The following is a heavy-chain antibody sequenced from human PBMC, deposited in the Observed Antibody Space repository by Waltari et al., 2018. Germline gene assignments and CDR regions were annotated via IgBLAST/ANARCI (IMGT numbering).Heavy chain of an antibody. D-gene: IGHD1-26*01. CDR2: IKQDGSEK. Sequence: EVQLVESGGGLVQPGGSLRLSCAASGFTFSSYWMSWVRQAPGKGLEWVANIKQDGSEKYYVDSVKGRFTISRENAKNSLYLQMNSLRAEDTAVYYSARGLVGATTVDYWGQGTLVTVSS. V-gene: IGHV3-7*01. J-gene: IGHJ4*02. CDR1: GFTFSSYW. CDR3: ARGLVGATTVDY.